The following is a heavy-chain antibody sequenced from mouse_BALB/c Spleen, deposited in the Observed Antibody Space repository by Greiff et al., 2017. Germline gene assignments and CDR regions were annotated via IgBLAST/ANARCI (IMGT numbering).Heavy chain of an antibody. V-gene: IGHV14-3*02. CDR1: GFNIKDTY. J-gene: IGHJ4*01. CDR2: IDPANGNT. D-gene: IGHD1-1*01. CDR3: ARGYYGSSNYAMDY. Sequence: VHVKQSGAELVKPGASVKLSCTASGFNIKDTYMHWVKQRPEQGLEWIGRIDPANGNTKYDPKFQGKATITADTSSNTAYLQLSSLTSEDTAVYYCARGYYGSSNYAMDYWGQGTSVTVSS.